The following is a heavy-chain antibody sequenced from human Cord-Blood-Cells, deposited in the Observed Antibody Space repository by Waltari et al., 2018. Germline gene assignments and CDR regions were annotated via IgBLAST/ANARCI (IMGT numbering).Heavy chain of an antibody. CDR1: GGSISSSSYY. D-gene: IGHD2-2*01. J-gene: IGHJ5*02. V-gene: IGHV4-39*01. Sequence: QLQLQESGPGLVKPSETLSLTCTVSGGSISSSSYYWGWIRQPPGKGLEWIGSIYYRGSTYYNPSLKRRVTISVDTSKNQFSLKLSSVTAADTAVYYCARHEVVPAATFDPWGQGTLVTVSS. CDR2: IYYRGST. CDR3: ARHEVVPAATFDP.